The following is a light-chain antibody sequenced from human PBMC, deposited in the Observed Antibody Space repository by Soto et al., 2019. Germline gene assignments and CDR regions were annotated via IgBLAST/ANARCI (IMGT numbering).Light chain of an antibody. CDR1: QSVLYSSNNKNY. Sequence: DIVMTQSPDSLTVSLGERATINCKSSQSVLYSSNNKNYLAWYQQKPGQPPKLLIYWASTRESGVPDRFSGSGSGTDFTLTISRLEPEDFAVYYCQQYGSSGTFGQGTNVDI. J-gene: IGKJ1*01. CDR3: QQYGSSGT. CDR2: WAS. V-gene: IGKV4-1*01.